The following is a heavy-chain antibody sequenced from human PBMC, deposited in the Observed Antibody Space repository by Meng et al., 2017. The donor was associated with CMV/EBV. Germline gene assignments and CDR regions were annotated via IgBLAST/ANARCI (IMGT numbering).Heavy chain of an antibody. Sequence: SGFTFSSYGMQWGRQAPGKGLEWVAFIRYDGSNKYYADSVKGRFTISRDNSKNTLYLQMNSLRAEDTAVYYCAKEIYSSSGKGVDYWGQGTLVTVSS. V-gene: IGHV3-30*02. J-gene: IGHJ4*02. CDR1: GFTFSSYG. D-gene: IGHD6-13*01. CDR3: AKEIYSSSGKGVDY. CDR2: IRYDGSNK.